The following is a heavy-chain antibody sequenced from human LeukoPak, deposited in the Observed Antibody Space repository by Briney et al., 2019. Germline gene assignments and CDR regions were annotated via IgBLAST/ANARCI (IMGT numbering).Heavy chain of an antibody. J-gene: IGHJ4*02. Sequence: GGSLRLSCAASGFTFGTYAMSWVRQGPGKGLEWVSSLSCRSDYIYYADSVKGRFTISRDNSKNALYLQMSSLRAEDTAVYYCAKDAIVGATHDYFDYWGQGTLVTVSS. CDR1: GFTFGTYA. CDR3: AKDAIVGATHDYFDY. D-gene: IGHD1-26*01. V-gene: IGHV3-23*01. CDR2: LSCRSDYI.